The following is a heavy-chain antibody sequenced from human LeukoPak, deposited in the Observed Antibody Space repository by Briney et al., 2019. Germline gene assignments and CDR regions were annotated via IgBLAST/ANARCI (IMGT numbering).Heavy chain of an antibody. CDR3: ARVGATGTADY. CDR1: GFTFSSYA. CDR2: ISGSGGST. V-gene: IGHV3-23*01. J-gene: IGHJ4*02. D-gene: IGHD1-1*01. Sequence: GGSLRHSCAASGFTFSSYAMNWVRQAQGKGLEWVSVISGSGGSTYYADSVKGRFTISRDNSKNTLFLQMNSLRGEDTAVYYCARVGATGTADYWGQGTLVTVS.